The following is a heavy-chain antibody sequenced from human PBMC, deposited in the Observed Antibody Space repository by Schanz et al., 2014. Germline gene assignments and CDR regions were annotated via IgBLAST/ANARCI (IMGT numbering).Heavy chain of an antibody. CDR2: ISGSGGST. Sequence: EVHLLESGGGLVPPGGSLRLSCAASGFNFSDYAMTWVRQIPGKGLEWVSAISGSGGSTYYADSVKGRFTISRDNSKNTLYLQMNSLRAEDTAVYYCARKVVATIGGYYDNWGQGTLVIVSS. D-gene: IGHD5-12*01. CDR3: ARKVVATIGGYYDN. J-gene: IGHJ4*02. V-gene: IGHV3-23*01. CDR1: GFNFSDYA.